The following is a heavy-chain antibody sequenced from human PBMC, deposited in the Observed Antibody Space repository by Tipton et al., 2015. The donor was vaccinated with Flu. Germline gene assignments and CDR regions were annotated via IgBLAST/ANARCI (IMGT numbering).Heavy chain of an antibody. Sequence: TLSLTCTVSGVSITSDYWSWIRQSPGKGLEWIGYVYYSGGHNEYNPSLKSRVTILADTSKNHFSLKLTSVTAADTPVYYCASGKSGYGYGYYYGMDVWGQGTTVTVSS. V-gene: IGHV4-59*01. CDR1: GVSITSDY. CDR2: VYYSGGH. J-gene: IGHJ6*02. CDR3: ASGKSGYGYGYYYGMDV. D-gene: IGHD5-18*01.